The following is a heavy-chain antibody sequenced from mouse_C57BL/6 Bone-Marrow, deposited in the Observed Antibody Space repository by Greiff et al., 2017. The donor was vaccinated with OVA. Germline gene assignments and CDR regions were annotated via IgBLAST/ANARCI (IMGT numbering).Heavy chain of an antibody. CDR2: ISDGGSYT. D-gene: IGHD1-1*01. J-gene: IGHJ4*01. CDR3: AREGSPTVYYYAMDY. V-gene: IGHV5-4*01. Sequence: EVKLMESGGGLVKPGGSLKLSCAASGFTFSSYAMSWVRQTPEKRLEWVATISDGGSYTYYPDNVKGLFTISRDNAKNNLYLQMSHLKSEDTAMYYCAREGSPTVYYYAMDYWGQGTSVTVSS. CDR1: GFTFSSYA.